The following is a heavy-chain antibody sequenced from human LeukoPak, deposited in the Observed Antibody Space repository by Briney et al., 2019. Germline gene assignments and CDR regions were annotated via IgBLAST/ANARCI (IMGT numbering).Heavy chain of an antibody. D-gene: IGHD6-6*01. J-gene: IGHJ1*01. V-gene: IGHV4-59*01. CDR1: GGSIRSYY. CDR2: IYHSGST. CDR3: ARGGAARLHFQN. Sequence: PSETLSLTCTASGGSIRSYYWSWVRQPPGKGLEWIGYIYHSGSTNYNPSLQSRVTISVDTSKNQFSLNLNSVTAADTAVYYCARGGAARLHFQNWGQGTLVTVSS.